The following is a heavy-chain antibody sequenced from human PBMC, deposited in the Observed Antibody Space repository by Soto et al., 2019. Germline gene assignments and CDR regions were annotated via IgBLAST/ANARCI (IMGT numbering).Heavy chain of an antibody. D-gene: IGHD3-22*01. CDR1: GGTFSSNV. J-gene: IGHJ5*02. V-gene: IGHV1-69*12. Sequence: QAQLVQSGTEVKKPGSSVKVSCRASGGTFSSNVISWLRQAPGQGLEWMGGIVPMLGTANYAQKFQGRVQIKGEGTTNTALMELSSLRSEDTAVYYCARTFHFDSSGYYDNWFDPWGQGTLVTVSS. CDR2: IVPMLGTA. CDR3: ARTFHFDSSGYYDNWFDP.